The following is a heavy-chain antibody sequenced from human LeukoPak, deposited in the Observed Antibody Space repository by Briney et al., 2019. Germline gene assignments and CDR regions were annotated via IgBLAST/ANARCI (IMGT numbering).Heavy chain of an antibody. V-gene: IGHV3-21*01. Sequence: GGSLRLSCAASGFTFSSFSMNWVRQAPGKGLEWVSSISSGSSYIYYADSVKGRFTISRDSAKNSLYLQMNSLRAEDTAVYYCARPPFEYSSSSGWFDPWGQGTLVTVSS. CDR3: ARPPFEYSSSSGWFDP. CDR1: GFTFSSFS. CDR2: ISSGSSYI. J-gene: IGHJ5*02. D-gene: IGHD6-6*01.